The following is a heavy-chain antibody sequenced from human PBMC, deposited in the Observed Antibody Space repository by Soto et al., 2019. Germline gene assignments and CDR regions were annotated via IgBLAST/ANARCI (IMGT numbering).Heavy chain of an antibody. CDR2: IYYSGST. Sequence: SETLSLTCTVSGDSISRNYWTWIRQSPGKGLEWIGHIYYSGSTKYNPSLKSRVIISIDTSKNQFSLRLTSVTAADTATYYCAREPLTWGQGTLVTVS. CDR3: AREPLT. V-gene: IGHV4-59*01. J-gene: IGHJ4*02. CDR1: GDSISRNY.